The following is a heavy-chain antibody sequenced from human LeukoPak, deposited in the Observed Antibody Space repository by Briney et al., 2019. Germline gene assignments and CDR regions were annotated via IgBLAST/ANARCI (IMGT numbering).Heavy chain of an antibody. J-gene: IGHJ4*02. Sequence: QVQLQESGPGLVKPSETLSLTCAVTGNSISSTYYWCWIRQPPGKGLPRIGSIYHTGSTYYTPSLKSRVTISVDTSKNRFSLKLSSVTAADTAVYYCAGQHDSNGYYFYWGQGTLVTVSS. D-gene: IGHD3-22*01. CDR2: IYHTGST. CDR1: GNSISSTYY. V-gene: IGHV4-38-2*01. CDR3: AGQHDSNGYYFY.